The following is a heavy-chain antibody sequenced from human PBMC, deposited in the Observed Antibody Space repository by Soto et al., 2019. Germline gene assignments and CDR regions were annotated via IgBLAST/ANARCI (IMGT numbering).Heavy chain of an antibody. V-gene: IGHV5-51*01. J-gene: IGHJ6*02. Sequence: GESLKISCKGSGYTFTDYWISWVRQLPGKGLEWMGIIYPGDSDTRYSPSFQGHVTITVDKSTSTAYLQWNTLKASDTAMYYCARHTSNFRYYYYAMDVWGQGTTVTVSS. CDR1: GYTFTDYW. D-gene: IGHD2-2*01. CDR2: IYPGDSDT. CDR3: ARHTSNFRYYYYAMDV.